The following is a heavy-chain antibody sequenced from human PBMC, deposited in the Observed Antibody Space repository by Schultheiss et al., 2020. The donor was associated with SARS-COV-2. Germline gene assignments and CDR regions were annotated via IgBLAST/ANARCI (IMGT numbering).Heavy chain of an antibody. CDR3: AKSASYYYYYYMDV. Sequence: GGSLRLSCGASRFISRPYYMTWVRQAPGQGLEWVSAISGSGGSTYYADSVKGRFTISRDNSKNTLYLQMNSLRAEDTAVYYCAKSASYYYYYYMDVWGKGTTVTVSS. V-gene: IGHV3-23*01. J-gene: IGHJ6*03. CDR2: ISGSGGST. CDR1: RFISRPYY.